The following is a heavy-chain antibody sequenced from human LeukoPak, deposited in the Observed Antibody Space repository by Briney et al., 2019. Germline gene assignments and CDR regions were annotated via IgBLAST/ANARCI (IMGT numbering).Heavy chain of an antibody. D-gene: IGHD6-13*01. Sequence: SETLSLTCTVSGGSISSSSYYWGWIRQPPGKGLEWIGSIYYGGSTYYNPSLKSRVTISVDTSKNQFSLKLSSVTAADTAVYYCAGSAPGTVDYWGRGTLVTVSS. CDR3: AGSAPGTVDY. J-gene: IGHJ4*02. CDR2: IYYGGST. V-gene: IGHV4-39*01. CDR1: GGSISSSSYY.